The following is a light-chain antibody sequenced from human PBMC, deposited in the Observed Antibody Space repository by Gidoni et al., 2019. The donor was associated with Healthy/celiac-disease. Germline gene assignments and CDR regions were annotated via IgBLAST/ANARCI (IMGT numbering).Light chain of an antibody. V-gene: IGKV4-1*01. CDR3: QQYYSTPPA. CDR1: QSVLYSSNNKND. CDR2: WAS. J-gene: IGKJ2*01. Sequence: DIVMTQSPDSLAVSLGERATINCKSSQSVLYSSNNKNDLAWYQQKPGQPPKLLIYWASTRESGVPERFSGSGSGTDFTLTISSLQAEDVAVYYCQQYYSTPPAFGQGTKLEIK.